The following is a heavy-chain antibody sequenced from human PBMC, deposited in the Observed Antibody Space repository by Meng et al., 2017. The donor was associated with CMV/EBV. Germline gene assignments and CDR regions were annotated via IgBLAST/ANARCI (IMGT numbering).Heavy chain of an antibody. D-gene: IGHD3-16*01. CDR1: GGSISSYY. Sequence: SQTLSLTCTVSGGSISSYYWSWIRQPPGKGLEWIGYIYYSGSTNYNPSLKSRVTISVDTSKNQFSLKLSSVTAADTAVYYCARVIKRLRYYGMDVWGQVTTVTVSS. CDR2: IYYSGST. V-gene: IGHV4-59*01. J-gene: IGHJ6*02. CDR3: ARVIKRLRYYGMDV.